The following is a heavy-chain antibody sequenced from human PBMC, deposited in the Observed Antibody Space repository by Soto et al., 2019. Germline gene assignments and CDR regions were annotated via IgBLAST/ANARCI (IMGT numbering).Heavy chain of an antibody. CDR3: RSTAAYQLGFDDAFDI. CDR2: IYYSGST. V-gene: IGHV4-31*03. J-gene: IGHJ3*02. D-gene: IGHD2-2*01. Sequence: QVQLQESGPGLVKPSQTLSLTCTVSGGSISSGGYYWSWIRQHPGKGLEWIGYIYYSGSTYYNPSLKSRVTTSVDTSKNQFSLKLSSVTAADTAVYYCRSTAAYQLGFDDAFDIWGQGTMVTVSS. CDR1: GGSISSGGYY.